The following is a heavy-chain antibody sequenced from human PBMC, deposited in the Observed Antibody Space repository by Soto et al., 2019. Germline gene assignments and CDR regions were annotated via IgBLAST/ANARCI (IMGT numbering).Heavy chain of an antibody. J-gene: IGHJ4*02. D-gene: IGHD5-18*01. V-gene: IGHV1-69*12. CDR1: GGTFSSYA. CDR2: IIPIFGTA. Sequence: QVQLVQSGAEVKKPGSSVKVSCKASGGTFSSYAISWVRQAPGQGLEWMGGIIPIFGTANYAQKFQGRVTITADDSTSTAYMELSSLRSEDTAVYYCAREVIEDTAMARGYFDYWGQGTLVTVSS. CDR3: AREVIEDTAMARGYFDY.